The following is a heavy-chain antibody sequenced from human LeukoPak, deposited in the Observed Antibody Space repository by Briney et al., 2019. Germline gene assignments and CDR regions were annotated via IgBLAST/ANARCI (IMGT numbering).Heavy chain of an antibody. CDR2: INNDGSAT. CDR3: VRDEDAPGALIEY. D-gene: IGHD2-8*01. V-gene: IGHV3-74*01. J-gene: IGHJ4*02. Sequence: GGTLRLSCAASGFTFSSYWMQWVRQVPGKGLVWVSRINNDGSATTYADSAKGRFTFSRDNAKNTLPLQMNSLRDEHTGVYYCVRDEDAPGALIEYWRQGAMVSVSS. CDR1: GFTFSSYW.